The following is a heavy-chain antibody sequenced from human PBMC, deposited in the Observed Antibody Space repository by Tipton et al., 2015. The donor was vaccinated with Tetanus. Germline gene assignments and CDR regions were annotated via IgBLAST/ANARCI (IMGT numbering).Heavy chain of an antibody. CDR3: ARGLPREPFYFDY. CDR1: GGSISSGGFF. V-gene: IGHV4-31*03. Sequence: TLSLTCTVSGGSISSGGFFWNWLRQSPGKGLEWIGYVYYSGDTYYNPSLKSRVTISVDTSKNQFSLDLYSVTAADTAVYYCARGLPREPFYFDYWGQGKQVSVSS. J-gene: IGHJ4*02. D-gene: IGHD1-26*01. CDR2: VYYSGDT.